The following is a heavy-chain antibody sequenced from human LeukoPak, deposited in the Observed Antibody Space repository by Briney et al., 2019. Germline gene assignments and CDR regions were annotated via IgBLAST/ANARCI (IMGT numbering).Heavy chain of an antibody. V-gene: IGHV3-74*01. Sequence: GGSLRLSCAASGFTFSSYWMHWVRQAPGKGLVWVSRINSDGSSTSYADSVKGRFTISRDNAKNTLYLQMNSLRAEDTAVYYCARPTYSGSYYWFDYWGQGTLVTVSS. D-gene: IGHD1-26*01. CDR2: INSDGSST. CDR3: ARPTYSGSYYWFDY. J-gene: IGHJ4*02. CDR1: GFTFSSYW.